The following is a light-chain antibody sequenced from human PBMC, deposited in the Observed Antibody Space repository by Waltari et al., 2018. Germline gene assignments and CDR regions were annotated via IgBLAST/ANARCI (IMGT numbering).Light chain of an antibody. V-gene: IGLV1-44*01. CDR2: SNN. CDR1: SSNIGRNT. CDR3: ASWDDSLNGWV. Sequence: QSVLTQPPSASGTPGQRVTISCSGSSSNIGRNTVNWYQQLPGTAPKVLIYSNNQRPSGVPDRFSGPKSGPSASLAISGLQSEDEAGYYCASWDDSLNGWVFGGGTKLTVL. J-gene: IGLJ3*02.